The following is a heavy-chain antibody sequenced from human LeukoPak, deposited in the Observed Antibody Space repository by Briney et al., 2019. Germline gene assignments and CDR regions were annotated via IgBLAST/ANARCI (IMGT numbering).Heavy chain of an antibody. Sequence: ASVKVSCKASGYTFTGYYIHRVGQAPGQGREWMGWINPNSADTNYAQKFQGRVTMTRDTSISTAYMELSRLRSHDTAVYYCARDRQRLPYYYFYYLDVWGKGTTVTVSS. CDR2: INPNSADT. CDR1: GYTFTGYY. J-gene: IGHJ6*03. CDR3: ARDRQRLPYYYFYYLDV. D-gene: IGHD6-25*01. V-gene: IGHV1-2*02.